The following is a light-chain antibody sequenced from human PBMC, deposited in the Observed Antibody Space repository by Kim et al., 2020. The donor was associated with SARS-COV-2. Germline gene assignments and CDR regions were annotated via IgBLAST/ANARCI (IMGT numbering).Light chain of an antibody. CDR1: QSVSDS. CDR2: DTS. CDR3: QQRSHWPVT. J-gene: IGKJ2*01. V-gene: IGKV3-11*01. Sequence: SLSPGERASLSCRASQSVSDSLAWYQQKPGQAPRLLIYDTSNRATGIPARFSGSGFGTDFTLTISSLEPEDFAVYYCQQRSHWPVTFGPGTKVEIK.